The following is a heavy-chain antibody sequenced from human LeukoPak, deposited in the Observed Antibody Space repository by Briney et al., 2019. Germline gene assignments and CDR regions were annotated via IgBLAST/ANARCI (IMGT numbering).Heavy chain of an antibody. D-gene: IGHD3-3*01. Sequence: SETLSLTCSVSRGFISNYSWTWIRQPAGKGLGGIGGFYKGGTTKYNFSLKSRVTMSVDTSKNLFSLKLTSVAAADTAVYYCARDRYDFWSGHDNGMDVWGQGTTVTVSS. V-gene: IGHV4-4*07. J-gene: IGHJ6*02. CDR3: ARDRYDFWSGHDNGMDV. CDR2: FYKGGTT. CDR1: RGFISNYS.